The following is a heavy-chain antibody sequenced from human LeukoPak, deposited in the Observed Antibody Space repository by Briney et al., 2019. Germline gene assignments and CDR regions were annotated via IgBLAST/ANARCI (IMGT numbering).Heavy chain of an antibody. CDR1: GGSISSSSYY. V-gene: IGHV4-39*07. D-gene: IGHD2-21*01. CDR3: ARESWAYSPFDS. Sequence: SETLSLTCTVSGGSISSSSYYWGWIRQPPGKGLEWIGSIYYSGSTYYNPSLKSRVTMSVDTSKNQFSLKLRSVTAVDTAVYYCARESWAYSPFDSWGQGILVTVSP. CDR2: IYYSGST. J-gene: IGHJ4*02.